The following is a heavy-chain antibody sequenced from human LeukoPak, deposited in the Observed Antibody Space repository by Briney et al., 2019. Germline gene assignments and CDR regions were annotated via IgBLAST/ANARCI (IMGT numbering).Heavy chain of an antibody. CDR3: AKDRGYYDSSGFDY. D-gene: IGHD3-22*01. CDR1: GFTFSSYG. V-gene: IGHV3-30*18. Sequence: GRSLRLSCAASGFTFSSYGMHWVRQAPGKGLEWVAVISYDGSNNYYADSVKGRFTISRDNSKNTLYLQMNSLRAEDTAVYYCAKDRGYYDSSGFDYWGQGTLVTVSS. J-gene: IGHJ4*02. CDR2: ISYDGSNN.